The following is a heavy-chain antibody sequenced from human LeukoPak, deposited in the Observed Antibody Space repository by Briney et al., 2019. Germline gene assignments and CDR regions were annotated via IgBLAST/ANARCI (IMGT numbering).Heavy chain of an antibody. CDR2: INHSGST. CDR3: ARAHHPHYYYYYGMDV. CDR1: GGSFSGYY. J-gene: IGHJ6*02. Sequence: SETLSLTCAVYGGSFSGYYWSWIRQPPGKGLEWIGEINHSGSTNYNPSLKSRVTISVDTSKNQFSLKLSSVTAADTAVYYCARAHHPHYYYYYGMDVWGQGTTVTVSS. D-gene: IGHD1-14*01. V-gene: IGHV4-34*01.